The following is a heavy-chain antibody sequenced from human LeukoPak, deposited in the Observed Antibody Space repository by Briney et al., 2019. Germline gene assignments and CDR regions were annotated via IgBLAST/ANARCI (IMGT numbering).Heavy chain of an antibody. D-gene: IGHD3-10*01. CDR2: IRSKAYGGTT. CDR1: GFTFGDYA. J-gene: IGHJ4*02. Sequence: GGSLRLSCTASGFTFGDYAMSWVRQAPGKGLEWVGFIRSKAYGGTTEYAASVKGRFTISRDDSKSIAYLQMNSLKTEDTAVYYCTVTMVRGVIIPLHFDYWGQGTLVTVSS. CDR3: TVTMVRGVIIPLHFDY. V-gene: IGHV3-49*04.